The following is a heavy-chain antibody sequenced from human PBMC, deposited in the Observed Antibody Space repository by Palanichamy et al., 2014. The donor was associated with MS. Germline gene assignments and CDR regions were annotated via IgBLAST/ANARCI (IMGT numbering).Heavy chain of an antibody. CDR3: AKISGSGWRDYFDY. CDR1: GFIFSNYV. CDR2: ISGSGSST. J-gene: IGHJ4*02. D-gene: IGHD6-25*01. V-gene: IGHV3-23*04. Sequence: EVQLVESGGGLVQPGGSLRLACAASGFIFSNYVMSWVRQAPGKGLEWVSSISGSGSSTYYADSVKGRLTISTDNSKNTLYLQMNSLRAEDMAIYYCAKISGSGWRDYFDYWGQGTLVTVSS.